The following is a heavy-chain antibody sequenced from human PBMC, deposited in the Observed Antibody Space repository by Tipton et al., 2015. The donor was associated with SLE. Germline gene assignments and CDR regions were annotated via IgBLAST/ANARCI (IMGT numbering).Heavy chain of an antibody. CDR1: GFIFGDYA. V-gene: IGHV3-49*03. CDR2: IRSKVYGGTS. J-gene: IGHJ4*02. Sequence: SLRLSCTASGFIFGDYAMSWFRQAPGKGLEWVGFIRSKVYGGTSEYAASVKGRFSISIDDSKRIAYLQMNSLRAEDTAVYYCASGTWSGSGYWGQGTLVTVSS. D-gene: IGHD1-1*01. CDR3: ASGTWSGSGY.